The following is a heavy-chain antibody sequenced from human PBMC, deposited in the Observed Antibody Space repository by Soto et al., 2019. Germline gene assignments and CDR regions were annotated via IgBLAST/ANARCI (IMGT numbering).Heavy chain of an antibody. CDR3: ARALVTDYNSRDYHYYFAMDV. V-gene: IGHV4-31*02. CDR1: GGPVSGDDLY. CDR2: VYHTGTT. D-gene: IGHD3-22*01. Sequence: KSSETLSLTCVVSGGPVSGDDLYWSWIRHLPGKGMEWIANVYHTGTTYYNPSLKSRVSMSVDTSQNQFSLILASVTAADTAVHYCARALVTDYNSRDYHYYFAMDVWGQGTSVTVSS. J-gene: IGHJ6*02.